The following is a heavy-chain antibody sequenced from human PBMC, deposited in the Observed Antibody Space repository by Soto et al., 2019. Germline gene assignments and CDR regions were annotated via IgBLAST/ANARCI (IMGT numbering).Heavy chain of an antibody. CDR1: GFTFSSYG. D-gene: IGHD6-19*01. CDR3: ARDRVWLVTGGMDV. Sequence: QVQLVESGGGVVQPGRSLRLSCAASGFTFSSYGMHWVRQAPGKGLEWVAVIWYNGSNKYYADSVKGRFTISRDNSKNTLYLQMNSLRAEDTAVYYCARDRVWLVTGGMDVWGQGTTVTVSS. V-gene: IGHV3-33*01. CDR2: IWYNGSNK. J-gene: IGHJ6*02.